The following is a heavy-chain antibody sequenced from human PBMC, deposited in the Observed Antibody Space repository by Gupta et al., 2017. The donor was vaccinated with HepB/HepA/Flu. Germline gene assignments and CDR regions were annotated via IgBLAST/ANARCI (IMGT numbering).Heavy chain of an antibody. V-gene: IGHV3-48*02. CDR2: ISSGSSTI. CDR1: GFTFRSYS. D-gene: IGHD3-22*01. J-gene: IGHJ4*02. CDR3: ARVTYFDDSSYFDY. Sequence: GQLVESGGGLVQPGGSLRLSCAASGFTFRSYSMNWVRQAPGKGLEWVSYISSGSSTIYYEDSVKGRFTISRDNAKNSLYLQMNSLRDEDTAVYYCARVTYFDDSSYFDYWGQGTLVTVSS.